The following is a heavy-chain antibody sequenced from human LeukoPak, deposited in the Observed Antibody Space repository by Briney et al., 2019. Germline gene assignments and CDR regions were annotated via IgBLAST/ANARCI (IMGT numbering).Heavy chain of an antibody. V-gene: IGHV3-53*04. J-gene: IGHJ6*02. CDR3: ARDMGSSTSWYCYGMDV. CDR2: IYSGGST. D-gene: IGHD2-2*01. Sequence: GGSLRLSCAASGFTVSSNYMSWVRQAPGKGLEWVSVIYSGGSTYYADSVKGRFTISRHNSKNTLYLQMNSLRAEDTAVYYCARDMGSSTSWYCYGMDVWGQGTTVTVSS. CDR1: GFTVSSNY.